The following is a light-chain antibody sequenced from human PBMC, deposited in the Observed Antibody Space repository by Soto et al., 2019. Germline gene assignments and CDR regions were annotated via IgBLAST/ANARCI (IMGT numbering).Light chain of an antibody. CDR2: EVS. CDR1: SSDVGGYNY. V-gene: IGLV2-14*01. Sequence: QSALTQPASVSGSPGQSITISCTGTSSDVGGYNYVSWYQQHPGKAPKLMIYEVSNRPSGVSNRFSGSKSGNTASLTISGLQAVDEADYYCSSYTSSSTSLYVFGTGTKLTVL. CDR3: SSYTSSSTSLYV. J-gene: IGLJ1*01.